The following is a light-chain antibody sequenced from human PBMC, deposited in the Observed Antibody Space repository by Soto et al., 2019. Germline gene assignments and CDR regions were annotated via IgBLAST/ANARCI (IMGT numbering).Light chain of an antibody. CDR1: QSIISD. V-gene: IGKV3-15*01. CDR3: QQGHNWPLT. J-gene: IGKJ2*01. Sequence: ERVMTQSPAPLSVSPGESATLSCRASQSIISDLAWYQQKPGQPPRLLIYGATTRATGVPARFTGSGSGSAFTVTVGGLQSEDSAVYYCQQGHNWPLTFGQGTRLEI. CDR2: GAT.